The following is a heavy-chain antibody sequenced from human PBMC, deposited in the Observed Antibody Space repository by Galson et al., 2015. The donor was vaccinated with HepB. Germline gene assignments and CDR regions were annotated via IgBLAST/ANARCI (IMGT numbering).Heavy chain of an antibody. D-gene: IGHD3/OR15-3a*01. Sequence: SLRLSCAASGFTFSSYGMHWVRQAPGKGLEWVAVIWYDGSNKYYADSVKGRFTISRDNSKNTLYLQMNSLRAEDTAVYYCARDGLVIIGGLFDYWGQGTLVTVSS. V-gene: IGHV3-33*08. J-gene: IGHJ4*02. CDR2: IWYDGSNK. CDR1: GFTFSSYG. CDR3: ARDGLVIIGGLFDY.